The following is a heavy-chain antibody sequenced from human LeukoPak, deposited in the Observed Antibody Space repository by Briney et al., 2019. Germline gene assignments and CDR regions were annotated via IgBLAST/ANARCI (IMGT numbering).Heavy chain of an antibody. Sequence: GGSLRLSCAASGFNFSTYNMNWVRQAPGRGLEWVSFISSSSTTIYYADSVEGRFTISRDDAENALYLQMDSLRAEDTAVYYCARAPAASFDYWGQGALITVSS. CDR2: ISSSSTTI. J-gene: IGHJ4*02. V-gene: IGHV3-48*04. CDR1: GFNFSTYN. D-gene: IGHD2-2*01. CDR3: ARAPAASFDY.